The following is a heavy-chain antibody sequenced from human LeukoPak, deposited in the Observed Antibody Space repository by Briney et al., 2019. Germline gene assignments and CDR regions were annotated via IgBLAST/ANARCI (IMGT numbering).Heavy chain of an antibody. V-gene: IGHV3-30*02. CDR2: IRYDGSNE. CDR1: AFTFFSYA. Sequence: GRSLRLSCEAAAFTFFSYAIHSVRQAPGKGREWVAFIRYDGSNEYYTHSVKGRFTISRHNSKNALYLQLNSLRPEDTAVYHCATSKGLGEYFDFWAQGTLVTVSS. D-gene: IGHD3-10*01. J-gene: IGHJ4*02. CDR3: ATSKGLGEYFDF.